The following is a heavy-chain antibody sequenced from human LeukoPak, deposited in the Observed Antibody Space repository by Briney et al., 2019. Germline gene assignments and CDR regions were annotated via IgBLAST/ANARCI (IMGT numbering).Heavy chain of an antibody. D-gene: IGHD6-13*01. CDR2: INPDGSHT. V-gene: IGHV3-74*01. CDR3: WKDPPRGIAAARMTPPDYYYYGMDV. J-gene: IGHJ6*02. Sequence: GGSLRLSCAASGFTFSRYWMHWVRHAPGEGLVWGSRINPDGSHTTYADAVEGPCTISRDNATNTRYLQKNSPRAEDTAAYNCWKDPPRGIAAARMTPPDYYYYGMDVWGQGTTVTVSS. CDR1: GFTFSRYW.